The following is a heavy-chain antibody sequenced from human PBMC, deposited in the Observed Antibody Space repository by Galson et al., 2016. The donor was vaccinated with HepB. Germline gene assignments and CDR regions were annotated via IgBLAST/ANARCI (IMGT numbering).Heavy chain of an antibody. Sequence: SETLSLTCTLSGGSVSSRSYCWTWIRQQPGKGLEWIGYSYSNGDTSYNPSLQSRATISVDTSKNQFSLRLNAVTAADTAVYYCARGSSWSGHWFDPWGQGTLVTVSS. CDR1: GGSVSSRSYC. D-gene: IGHD6-19*01. CDR2: SYSNGDT. CDR3: ARGSSWSGHWFDP. V-gene: IGHV4-61*01. J-gene: IGHJ5*02.